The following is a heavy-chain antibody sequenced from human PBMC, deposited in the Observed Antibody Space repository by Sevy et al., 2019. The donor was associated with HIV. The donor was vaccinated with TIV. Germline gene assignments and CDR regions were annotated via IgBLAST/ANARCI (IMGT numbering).Heavy chain of an antibody. Sequence: ASVKVSCKASGFTFTSSAMQWVRQARGQRLEWIGWIVVGSGNTNYAQKFQERVTITRDMSTSTAYMELSSLRSEDTAVYHCAADLYYDSSGYYSPGDHWGQGTLVTVSS. D-gene: IGHD3-22*01. CDR2: IVVGSGNT. CDR1: GFTFTSSA. J-gene: IGHJ4*02. CDR3: AADLYYDSSGYYSPGDH. V-gene: IGHV1-58*02.